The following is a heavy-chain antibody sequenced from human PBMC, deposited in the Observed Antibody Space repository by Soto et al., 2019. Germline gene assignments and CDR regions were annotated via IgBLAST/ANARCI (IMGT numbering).Heavy chain of an antibody. J-gene: IGHJ6*02. CDR1: GYTFTSYA. CDR3: ARGGLLWFGDGRDYYYYGMDV. CDR2: INAGNGNT. V-gene: IGHV1-3*01. Sequence: ASVKVSCKASGYTFTSYAMHWVHQAPGQRLEWMGWINAGNGNTKYSQKFQGRVTITRDTSASTDYMELSSLRSEDTAVYYCARGGLLWFGDGRDYYYYGMDVWGQGTTVTVSS. D-gene: IGHD3-10*01.